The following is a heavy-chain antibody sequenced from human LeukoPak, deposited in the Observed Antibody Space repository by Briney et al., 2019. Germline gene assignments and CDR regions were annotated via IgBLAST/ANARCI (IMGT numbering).Heavy chain of an antibody. CDR2: IRYDGSNK. CDR1: GFTFSSYG. V-gene: IGHV3-30*02. Sequence: GGSLRLSCGASGFTFSSYGMHWVRQAPGKGLEWVAFIRYDGSNKYYADSVKGRFTISRDNAKNSLYLQMNSLRAEDTAVYYCANDYYDSSGYYRDAFDIWGQGTMVTVSS. CDR3: ANDYYDSSGYYRDAFDI. J-gene: IGHJ3*02. D-gene: IGHD3-22*01.